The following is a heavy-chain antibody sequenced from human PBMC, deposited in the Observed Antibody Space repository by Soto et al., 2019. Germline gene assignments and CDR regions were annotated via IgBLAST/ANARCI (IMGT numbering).Heavy chain of an antibody. Sequence: EVQLVESGGGLVKPGGSLRLSCAASGFTFSSYSMNWVRQAPGKGLEWVSSISSSSSYIYYADSVKGRFTISRDNAKNSLYLQMNSLRAEDTAVYYCASGISAADPYYFDYWGQGTLVTVSS. CDR1: GFTFSSYS. D-gene: IGHD6-13*01. CDR3: ASGISAADPYYFDY. J-gene: IGHJ4*02. CDR2: ISSSSSYI. V-gene: IGHV3-21*01.